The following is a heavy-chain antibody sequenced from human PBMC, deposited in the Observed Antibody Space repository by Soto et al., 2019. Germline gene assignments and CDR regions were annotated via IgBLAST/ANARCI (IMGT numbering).Heavy chain of an antibody. CDR1: GDTFSSYA. V-gene: IGHV1-69*13. CDR2: IIPIFGTA. J-gene: IGHJ4*02. D-gene: IGHD6-6*01. Sequence: SVKVSCKASGDTFSSYAISWVRQAPGQGLEWMGGIIPIFGTANYAQKIQGRVTNTADESTSTDYMKLSSLRSEDTAVYYCARGIGAARTFDYWGQGTLVTVSS. CDR3: ARGIGAARTFDY.